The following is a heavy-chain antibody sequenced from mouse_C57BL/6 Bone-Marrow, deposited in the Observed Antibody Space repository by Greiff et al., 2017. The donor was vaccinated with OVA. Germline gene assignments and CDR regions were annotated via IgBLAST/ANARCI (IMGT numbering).Heavy chain of an antibody. J-gene: IGHJ3*01. CDR3: ARSSLAY. CDR1: GYTFTSYW. V-gene: IGHV1-55*01. CDR2: IYPGSGST. D-gene: IGHD1-3*01. Sequence: QVQLQQSGAELVKPGASVKMSCKASGYTFTSYWITWVKQRPGQGLEWIGDIYPGSGSTNYNEKFKSKATLTVDTSSSTAYMQLSSLTSEDYAVYYCARSSLAYWGQGTLVTVSA.